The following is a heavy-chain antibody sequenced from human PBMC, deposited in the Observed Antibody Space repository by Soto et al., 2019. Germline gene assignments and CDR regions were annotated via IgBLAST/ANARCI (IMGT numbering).Heavy chain of an antibody. CDR3: ASPTAGFGSYFDWFYYYYGMDV. Sequence: EVQLLESGGGLVQPGGSLRLSCAASGFTFSSYAMSWVRQAPGKGLEWVSAISGSGGSTYYADSVKGRFTISRDNSKNTLYLQMNSLRAEDTAVYYCASPTAGFGSYFDWFYYYYGMDVWGQGTTVTVSS. CDR1: GFTFSSYA. CDR2: ISGSGGST. J-gene: IGHJ6*02. V-gene: IGHV3-23*01. D-gene: IGHD1-26*01.